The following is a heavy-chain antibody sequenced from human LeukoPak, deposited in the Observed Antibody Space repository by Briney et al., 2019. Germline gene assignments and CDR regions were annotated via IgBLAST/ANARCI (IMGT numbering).Heavy chain of an antibody. J-gene: IGHJ4*02. V-gene: IGHV3-74*01. Sequence: GGSLRLSCAASGFTFSSYWMHWVRQAPGKGLVWVSRINGGGSSTSYADSVKGRFTISRDNAKNMLYLQMNSLRAEDTAVYYCARPKFDSSGYYGYWGQGTLVTVSS. CDR2: INGGGSST. CDR3: ARPKFDSSGYYGY. D-gene: IGHD3-22*01. CDR1: GFTFSSYW.